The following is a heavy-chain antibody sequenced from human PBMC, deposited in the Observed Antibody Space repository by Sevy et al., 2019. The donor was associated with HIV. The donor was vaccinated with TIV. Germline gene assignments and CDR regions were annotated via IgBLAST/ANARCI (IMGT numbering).Heavy chain of an antibody. CDR2: ISSSGSTI. V-gene: IGHV3-11*01. CDR3: AKSTRITIFGVVIKGPYGMDV. J-gene: IGHJ6*02. Sequence: GGSLRLSCAASGFTFSDYYMSWIRQAPGKGLEWVSYISSSGSTIYYADSVKGRFTISRDNAKNSLYLQMNSLRAEDTAGYYCAKSTRITIFGVVIKGPYGMDVWGQGTTVTVSS. D-gene: IGHD3-3*01. CDR1: GFTFSDYY.